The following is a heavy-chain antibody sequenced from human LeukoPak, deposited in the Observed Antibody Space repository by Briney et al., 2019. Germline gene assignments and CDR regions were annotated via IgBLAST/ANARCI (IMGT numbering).Heavy chain of an antibody. D-gene: IGHD3-22*01. V-gene: IGHV3-23*01. J-gene: IGHJ1*01. CDR1: GFTVSSNY. CDR2: ISGSGGRT. Sequence: PGGSLRLSCAASGFTVSSNYMSWVRQAPGKGPEWVSSISGSGGRTYYADSVKGRFTISRDNSKNTLYLQMNSLRVEDTAVYYCAKENNYDSSGYYIEYFQHWGQGTLVTVSS. CDR3: AKENNYDSSGYYIEYFQH.